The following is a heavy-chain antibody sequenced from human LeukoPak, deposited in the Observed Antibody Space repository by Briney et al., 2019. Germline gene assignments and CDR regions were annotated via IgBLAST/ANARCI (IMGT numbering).Heavy chain of an antibody. CDR3: AKSLRIAVAGMIDY. V-gene: IGHV3-43D*03. J-gene: IGHJ4*02. Sequence: PGGSLRLSCAASGFTFDDYAMHWVRQAPGKGLEWVSLISWDGGSTYHADSVKGRFTISRDNSKNSLYLQMNSLRAEDTALYYCAKSLRIAVAGMIDYWGQGTLVTVSS. CDR2: ISWDGGST. D-gene: IGHD6-19*01. CDR1: GFTFDDYA.